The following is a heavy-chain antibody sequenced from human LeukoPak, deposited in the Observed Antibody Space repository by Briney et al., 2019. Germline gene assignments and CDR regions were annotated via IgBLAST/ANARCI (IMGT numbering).Heavy chain of an antibody. V-gene: IGHV1-69*13. Sequence: SVKVSCKASGRTFSSYAISWVRQAPGQGLEWMGGIIPIFGTANYAQKFQGRVTITADESTSTAYMELSSLRSEDTAVYYCARFGYYDSSGYFDYWGQGTLVTVSS. CDR2: IIPIFGTA. CDR3: ARFGYYDSSGYFDY. J-gene: IGHJ4*02. CDR1: GRTFSSYA. D-gene: IGHD3-22*01.